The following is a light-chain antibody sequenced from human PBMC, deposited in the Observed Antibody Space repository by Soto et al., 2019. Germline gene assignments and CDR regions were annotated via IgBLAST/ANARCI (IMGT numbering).Light chain of an antibody. Sequence: QSALTRPASVSGSPGQSITISCTGTSSDVGGYNFVSWYQQHPGKVPKPMIFDVNRRPSGVSDRFSGSKYGTTASLTISGLHAEDEGDYYCCSYTSSSTHVFGSGTKLTVL. CDR3: CSYTSSSTHV. V-gene: IGLV2-14*03. J-gene: IGLJ1*01. CDR1: SSDVGGYNF. CDR2: DVN.